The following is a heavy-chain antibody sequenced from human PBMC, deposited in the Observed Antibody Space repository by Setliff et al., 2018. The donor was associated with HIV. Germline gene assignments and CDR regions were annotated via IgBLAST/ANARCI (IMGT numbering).Heavy chain of an antibody. CDR3: ARGTLYYDYVWGTPFPFDY. CDR1: GGSISSHF. J-gene: IGHJ4*02. Sequence: SETLSLTCTVSGGSISSHFWSWIRQTPGKGLEWIGSIYYRGSTNYNPSLKSRVTISVVTSKNQFSLKLSSVTAADTAVYYCARGTLYYDYVWGTPFPFDYWGQGTLVTVSS. V-gene: IGHV4-59*11. CDR2: IYYRGST. D-gene: IGHD3-16*01.